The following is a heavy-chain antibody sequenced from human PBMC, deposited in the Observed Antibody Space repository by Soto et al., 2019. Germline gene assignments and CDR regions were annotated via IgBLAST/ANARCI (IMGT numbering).Heavy chain of an antibody. CDR1: GYTFTSYA. CDR3: ARDSSSTSCYDNYYYYGMYV. Sequence: ASVKISCKASGYTFTSYAMHWVRQAHGQRLEWMGWINAGNGNTKYSQKFQGRVTITMDTSASTAYMELSSLRSEDTAVYYCARDSSSTSCYDNYYYYGMYVWGQGTTVTVSS. CDR2: INAGNGNT. V-gene: IGHV1-3*01. J-gene: IGHJ6*02. D-gene: IGHD2-2*01.